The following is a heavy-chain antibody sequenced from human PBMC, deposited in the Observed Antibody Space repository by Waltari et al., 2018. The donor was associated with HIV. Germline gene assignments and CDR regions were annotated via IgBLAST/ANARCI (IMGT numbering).Heavy chain of an antibody. CDR2: IIPFLGKT. D-gene: IGHD4-17*01. CDR1: GGTFNTYG. Sequence: QVQLVQSGAEVKKPGSSVKVSCKSSGGTFNTYGINWVRQAPGQGLEWMGGIIPFLGKTNDAQKFQGRVTITAYTSTNTVYRVLSSLRSEDTAVYYCARDRGDYNEPPLDYGGQGTQVTVSS. J-gene: IGHJ4*02. CDR3: ARDRGDYNEPPLDY. V-gene: IGHV1-69*06.